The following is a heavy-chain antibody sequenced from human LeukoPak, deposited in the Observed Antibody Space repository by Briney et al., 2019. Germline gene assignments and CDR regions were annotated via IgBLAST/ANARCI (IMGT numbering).Heavy chain of an antibody. CDR1: GDGFTRHT. D-gene: IGHD6-13*01. Sequence: GGSLRLSCAGSGDGFTRHTMNWIRRAPGKGLEWISYIRSTGDYIFYADSVKGRFTISRDNAGTSVYLQMSSLRVEDTAVYYCAREYDSRARFDSWGQGTLVTVSS. V-gene: IGHV3-21*05. CDR2: IRSTGDYI. J-gene: IGHJ4*02. CDR3: AREYDSRARFDS.